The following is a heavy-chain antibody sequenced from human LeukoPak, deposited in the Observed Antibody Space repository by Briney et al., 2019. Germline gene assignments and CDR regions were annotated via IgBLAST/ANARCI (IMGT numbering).Heavy chain of an antibody. J-gene: IGHJ2*01. CDR1: GFTVSSNY. D-gene: IGHD3-22*01. V-gene: IGHV3-53*01. CDR3: AREYYYDSSGYYFTWYFDL. Sequence: PGGSLRLSCAASGFTVSSNYLSWVRQAPGKGLEWVSVIYSGGSTYYADSVKGRFTISRDNSKNTLYLQMNSLRAEDTAVYYCAREYYYDSSGYYFTWYFDLWGRGTLVTVSS. CDR2: IYSGGST.